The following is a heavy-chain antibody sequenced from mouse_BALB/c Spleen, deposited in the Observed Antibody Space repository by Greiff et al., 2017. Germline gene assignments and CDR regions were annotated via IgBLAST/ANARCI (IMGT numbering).Heavy chain of an antibody. CDR3: TRREGNYGAMDY. CDR1: GYTFTSYW. D-gene: IGHD2-1*01. J-gene: IGHJ4*01. CDR2: IYPGSGST. Sequence: LQQPGSELVRPGASVKLSCKASGYTFTSYWMHWVKQRPGQGLEWIGNIYPGSGSTNYDEKFKSKATLTVDTSSSTAYMQLSSLTSEDSAVYYCTRREGNYGAMDYWGQGTSVTVSS. V-gene: IGHV1S22*01.